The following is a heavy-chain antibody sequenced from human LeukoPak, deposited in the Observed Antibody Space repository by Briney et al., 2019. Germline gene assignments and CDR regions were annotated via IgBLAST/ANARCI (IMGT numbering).Heavy chain of an antibody. Sequence: GGSLRLSCVASGITLSSYPMHWVRQAPGKGMEYVSAISSDGGRPYYANSVKGRFTISRDNSKNTLYLQMGSLRTEDMAVYYCARERGRNGDYDYWGQGTLVTVSS. J-gene: IGHJ4*02. V-gene: IGHV3-64*01. D-gene: IGHD1-1*01. CDR1: GITLSSYP. CDR3: ARERGRNGDYDY. CDR2: ISSDGGRP.